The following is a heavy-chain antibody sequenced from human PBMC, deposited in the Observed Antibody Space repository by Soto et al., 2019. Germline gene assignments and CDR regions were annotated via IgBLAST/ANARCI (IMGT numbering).Heavy chain of an antibody. Sequence: QVQLVESGGGGVQPGRSLRLSCTASGFTFDSHTMHWVRQSSGKGLEWVALISFDGSLKYDSDSVKGRFSISRDNSKNTVFLEMNSLRPEDTAVYYCARTYSSSWNYLDYWGQGVQVIVSS. V-gene: IGHV3-30*04. CDR3: ARTYSSSWNYLDY. D-gene: IGHD6-13*01. CDR2: ISFDGSLK. J-gene: IGHJ4*02. CDR1: GFTFDSHT.